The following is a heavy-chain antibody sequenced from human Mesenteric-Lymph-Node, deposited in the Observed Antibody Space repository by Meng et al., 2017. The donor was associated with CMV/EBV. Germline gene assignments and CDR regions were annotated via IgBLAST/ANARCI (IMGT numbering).Heavy chain of an antibody. CDR1: GFTFSSYS. D-gene: IGHD2-21*02. J-gene: IGHJ4*02. Sequence: GGSLRLSCAASGFTFSSYSMNWVRQAPGKGLEWISYISSSGSTIYYADSVKGRFTISRDNAKNSVYLQMNSLRVEDTAVYYCARDPYGGDPVFGFGYWGQGTVVTVSS. V-gene: IGHV3-48*04. CDR2: ISSSGSTI. CDR3: ARDPYGGDPVFGFGY.